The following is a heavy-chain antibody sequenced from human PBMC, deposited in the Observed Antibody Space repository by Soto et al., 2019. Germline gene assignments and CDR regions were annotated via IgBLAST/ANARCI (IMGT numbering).Heavy chain of an antibody. Sequence: QVRLVESGGGVVQPGRSLRLSCAASGFTFRSYGMHWVRQAPGKGLEGVALISYDGNNKYYPDSVKGRFTISRDNSKSTLYLQMNSLRAEDRAVYYCAAGMSFGDYWGQGTLVTVSS. D-gene: IGHD3-10*01. V-gene: IGHV3-30*03. CDR3: AAGMSFGDY. J-gene: IGHJ4*02. CDR2: ISYDGNNK. CDR1: GFTFRSYG.